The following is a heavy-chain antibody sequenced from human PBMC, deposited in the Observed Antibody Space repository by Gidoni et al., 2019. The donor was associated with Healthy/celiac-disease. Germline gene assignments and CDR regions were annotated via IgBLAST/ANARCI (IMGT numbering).Heavy chain of an antibody. Sequence: VQLLDSVGVLVQPGGYLILYCSASCFTFSSYAMSWVRQAPGKGLEWVAAISGSGGSTYYADSVKGRFTISRDNSKNTLYLQMNSLRAEDTAVYYCAKARGSPYDFWSGTYFDYWGQGTLVTVSS. J-gene: IGHJ4*02. CDR1: CFTFSSYA. CDR2: ISGSGGST. V-gene: IGHV3-23*01. D-gene: IGHD3-3*01. CDR3: AKARGSPYDFWSGTYFDY.